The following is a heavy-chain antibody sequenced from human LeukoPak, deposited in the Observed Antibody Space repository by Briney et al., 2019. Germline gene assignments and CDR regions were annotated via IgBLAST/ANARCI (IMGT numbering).Heavy chain of an antibody. Sequence: PGGSLRLSCAASGFTFDDYAMHWVRQAPGKGLEWVSGISWNSGSIGYADSVKGRFTISRDNAKNSLYLQMNSLRAEDTALYHCAKAFPDYGDYRRAPSNWGQGTLVTVSS. J-gene: IGHJ4*02. CDR3: AKAFPDYGDYRRAPSN. V-gene: IGHV3-9*01. CDR1: GFTFDDYA. D-gene: IGHD4-17*01. CDR2: ISWNSGSI.